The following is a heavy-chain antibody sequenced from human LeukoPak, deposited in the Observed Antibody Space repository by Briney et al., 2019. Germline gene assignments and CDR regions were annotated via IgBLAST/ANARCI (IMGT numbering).Heavy chain of an antibody. CDR1: GLTVANAW. Sequence: PGGSLRLSCSASGLTVANAWMNWVRQAPGEGLDWVGRIASKTDGGATDYAAPVKGRFTISRDDSKNTLNLQMNSLKTEDTAVYYCTTGIRGDWGQGTLVTVSS. J-gene: IGHJ4*02. V-gene: IGHV3-15*07. CDR3: TTGIRGD. CDR2: IASKTDGGAT. D-gene: IGHD3-10*01.